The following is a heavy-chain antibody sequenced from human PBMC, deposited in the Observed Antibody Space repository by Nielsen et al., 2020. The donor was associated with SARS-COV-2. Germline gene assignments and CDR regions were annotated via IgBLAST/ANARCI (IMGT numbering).Heavy chain of an antibody. D-gene: IGHD2-2*01. Sequence: WVRQAPGQGLEWMGGIIPIFGTANYAQKFQGRVTMTRDTSTSTVYMELSSLRSEDTAVYYCASSNCSSTSCYRLYYGMDVWGQGTTVTVSS. CDR3: ASSNCSSTSCYRLYYGMDV. J-gene: IGHJ6*02. CDR2: IIPIFGTA. V-gene: IGHV1-69*05.